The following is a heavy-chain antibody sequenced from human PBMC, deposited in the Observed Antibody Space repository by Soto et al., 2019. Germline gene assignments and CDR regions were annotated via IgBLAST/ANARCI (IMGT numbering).Heavy chain of an antibody. J-gene: IGHJ6*02. Sequence: PSETLSLTCAVSGGSISSGGYSWNWIRQPPGKGLEWVGYISHSGSTYYNPSLKSRVTISLHRSKNQLSLQLSSATAADTAVYYCARDGFAGTAAGYSGMDVWDQGTTVTVSS. D-gene: IGHD6-13*01. V-gene: IGHV4-30-2*01. CDR3: ARDGFAGTAAGYSGMDV. CDR1: GGSISSGGYS. CDR2: ISHSGST.